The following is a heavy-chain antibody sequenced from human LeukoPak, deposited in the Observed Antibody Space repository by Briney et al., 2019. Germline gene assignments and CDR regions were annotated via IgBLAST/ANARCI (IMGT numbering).Heavy chain of an antibody. CDR1: GGTTSA. J-gene: IGHJ6*03. CDR2: ILPSVGTA. Sequence: SVKVSCKASGGTTSAIGWVRQAPGQGLEWMGGILPSVGTAHSSQKFQGRVTITADKSTSTAYMELSSLTSEDTAVYFCARGSDYDDYFYMDFWGKGTTVTVSS. V-gene: IGHV1-69*06. CDR3: ARGSDYDDYFYMDF.